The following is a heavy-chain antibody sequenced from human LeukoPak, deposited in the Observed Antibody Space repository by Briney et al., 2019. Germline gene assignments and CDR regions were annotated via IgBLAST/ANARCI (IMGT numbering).Heavy chain of an antibody. CDR2: IYYSGST. J-gene: IGHJ6*03. Sequence: SETLSLTCTVSGGSISSGGYYWSWIRQHPGKGLEWFGYIYYSGSTYYNPSLKSRVTISVDTSKNQFSLKLSSVTAADTAVYYCARDKPTGRYYYYYMDVWGKGTTVTVSS. V-gene: IGHV4-31*03. CDR1: GGSISSGGYY. D-gene: IGHD3-10*01. CDR3: ARDKPTGRYYYYYMDV.